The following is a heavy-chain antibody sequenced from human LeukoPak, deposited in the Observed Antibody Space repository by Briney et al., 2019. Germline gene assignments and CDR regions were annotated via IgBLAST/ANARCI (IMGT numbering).Heavy chain of an antibody. CDR1: GESFTDYY. CDR2: INHSGST. Sequence: SETLSLTCAVYGESFTDYYWNWIRQSPGKGLEWSGDINHSGSTNYSPSLKSRVTISKDTSKKQFSLKLSSVTAADTAVYSCARGTLVRGISYWGQGALVTVSS. CDR3: ARGTLVRGISY. D-gene: IGHD3-10*02. J-gene: IGHJ4*02. V-gene: IGHV4-34*01.